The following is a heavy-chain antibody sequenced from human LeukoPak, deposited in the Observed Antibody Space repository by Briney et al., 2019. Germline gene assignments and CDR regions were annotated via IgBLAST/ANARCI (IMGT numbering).Heavy chain of an antibody. CDR1: GFTFSSYA. V-gene: IGHV3-23*01. Sequence: GGSLRLSCAASGFTFSSYAMSWVRQAPGKGLEWVSAISGSGGSTYYADSVKGRFTISRDNSKNTLYLQMNSLRAEDTAVYYCAKQGFKLRTAARDAFDVWGQGTMVTVSS. CDR2: ISGSGGST. J-gene: IGHJ3*01. D-gene: IGHD6-6*01. CDR3: AKQGFKLRTAARDAFDV.